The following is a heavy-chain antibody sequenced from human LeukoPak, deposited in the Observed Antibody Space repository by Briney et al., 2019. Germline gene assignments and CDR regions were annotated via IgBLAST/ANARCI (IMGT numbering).Heavy chain of an antibody. D-gene: IGHD4-11*01. J-gene: IGHJ4*02. CDR1: GFTVSSNY. V-gene: IGHV3-53*01. Sequence: GGSLRLSCAASGFTVSSNYMSWVRQAPGKGLEWVSVIYSGGSTYYADSVKGRFTISRDNSKNTLYLQMSSLRAEDTAVYYCAREWGGYSNYFDYWGQGTLVTVSS. CDR2: IYSGGST. CDR3: AREWGGYSNYFDY.